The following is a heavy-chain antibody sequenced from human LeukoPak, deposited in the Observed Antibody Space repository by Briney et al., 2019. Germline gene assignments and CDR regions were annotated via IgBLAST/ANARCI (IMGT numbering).Heavy chain of an antibody. Sequence: PSETLSLTRTVSGGSISSYYWSWIRQPAGKGLEWIGRIYTSGSTNYNPSLKSRVTMSVDTSKNQFSLKLSSVTAADTAVYYCARHRGSYSSSDFDYWGQGTLVTVSS. J-gene: IGHJ4*02. CDR2: IYTSGST. CDR1: GGSISSYY. CDR3: ARHRGSYSSSDFDY. D-gene: IGHD6-6*01. V-gene: IGHV4-4*07.